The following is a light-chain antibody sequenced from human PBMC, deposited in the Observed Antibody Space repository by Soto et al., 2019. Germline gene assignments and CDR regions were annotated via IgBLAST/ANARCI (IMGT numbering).Light chain of an antibody. CDR2: GAS. J-gene: IGKJ1*01. CDR1: QSVSSSY. V-gene: IGKV3-20*01. CDR3: QHYGRSPPSWT. Sequence: ETVLTQSPGTLSLSPGERATLSCRASQSVSSSYLAWYQQKPGQAPRLLIYGASSRATGIPDRFSGSGSGTEFTLSISRLEPEDLAVYYCQHYGRSPPSWTCGQGTKVEIK.